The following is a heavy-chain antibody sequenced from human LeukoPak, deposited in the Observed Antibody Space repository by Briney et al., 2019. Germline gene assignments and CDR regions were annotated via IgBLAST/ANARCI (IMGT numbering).Heavy chain of an antibody. J-gene: IGHJ6*02. Sequence: PGRSLRLSCAASGFTFSSYAMHWVRQAPGKGLEWVAVISYDGSNKYYADSVKGRFTISRDNSKNTLYLQMNSLRAEDTAVYYCARDSYDSSGYSFAYYYGMDVWGQGTTVTVSS. V-gene: IGHV3-30-3*01. CDR3: ARDSYDSSGYSFAYYYGMDV. CDR1: GFTFSSYA. D-gene: IGHD3-22*01. CDR2: ISYDGSNK.